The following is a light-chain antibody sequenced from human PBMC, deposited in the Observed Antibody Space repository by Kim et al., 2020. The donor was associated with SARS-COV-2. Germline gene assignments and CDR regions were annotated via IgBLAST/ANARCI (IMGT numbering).Light chain of an antibody. V-gene: IGKV3-11*01. Sequence: PGERATLSCRASQSVSSYLAWYQQKPGQAPRLLIYDASNRATGIPARFSGSGSGTDFTLTISSLEPEDFAVYYCQQRSNWLTFGGGTKVDIK. CDR1: QSVSSY. J-gene: IGKJ4*01. CDR2: DAS. CDR3: QQRSNWLT.